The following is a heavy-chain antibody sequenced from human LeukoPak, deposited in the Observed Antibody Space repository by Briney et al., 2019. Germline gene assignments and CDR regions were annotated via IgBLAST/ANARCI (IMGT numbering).Heavy chain of an antibody. J-gene: IGHJ5*02. CDR3: ARGVGYSYGSGFDP. CDR1: GGSISSSSYY. Sequence: PSETLSLTCTVSGGSISSSSYYWGWIRQPPGKGLEWIGSIYYSGSTYYNPSLKSRVTISVDTSKNQFSLKLCSVTAADTAVYYCARGVGYSYGSGFDPWGQGTLVTVSS. V-gene: IGHV4-39*07. CDR2: IYYSGST. D-gene: IGHD5-18*01.